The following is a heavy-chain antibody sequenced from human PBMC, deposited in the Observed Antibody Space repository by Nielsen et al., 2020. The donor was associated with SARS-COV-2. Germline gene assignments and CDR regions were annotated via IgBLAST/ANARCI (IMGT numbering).Heavy chain of an antibody. CDR3: ARVAYDFWSGYYKINAFDI. J-gene: IGHJ3*02. D-gene: IGHD3-3*01. V-gene: IGHV1-69*01. CDR2: IIPIFGTA. Sequence: WVRQAPGQGLEWMGGIIPIFGTANYAQKFQGRVTITADDSTSTAYMELSSLRSEDTAVYYCARVAYDFWSGYYKINAFDIWGQGTMVTVSS.